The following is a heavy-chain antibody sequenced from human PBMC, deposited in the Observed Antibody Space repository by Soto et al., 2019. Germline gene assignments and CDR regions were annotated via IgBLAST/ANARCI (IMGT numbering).Heavy chain of an antibody. V-gene: IGHV3-7*05. Sequence: GGSLRLSCAASGFTFSSYWMSWVRQAPGKGLEWVANIKQDGSEKYYVDSVKGRFTISRDNAKNSLYLQMNSLRAEDTAVYYCARGARWELLRNAFDIWGQGTMVTVSS. CDR3: ARGARWELLRNAFDI. D-gene: IGHD1-26*01. CDR2: IKQDGSEK. CDR1: GFTFSSYW. J-gene: IGHJ3*02.